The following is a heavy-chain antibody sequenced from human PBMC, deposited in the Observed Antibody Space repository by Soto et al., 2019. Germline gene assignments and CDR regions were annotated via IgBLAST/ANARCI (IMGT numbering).Heavy chain of an antibody. J-gene: IGHJ6*02. CDR3: AGGGYSYGHVAGGQDGYYYGMDV. D-gene: IGHD5-18*01. CDR1: GGSFSGYY. V-gene: IGHV4-34*01. CDR2: INHSGST. Sequence: QVQLQQWGAGLLKPSETLSLTCAVYGGSFSGYYWSWIRQPPGKGLAWSGEINHSGSTNYTPPLPSRVTLSVDTPKNQFFLTLGCVTAADAAVYYCAGGGYSYGHVAGGQDGYYYGMDVWGQGPTVTASS.